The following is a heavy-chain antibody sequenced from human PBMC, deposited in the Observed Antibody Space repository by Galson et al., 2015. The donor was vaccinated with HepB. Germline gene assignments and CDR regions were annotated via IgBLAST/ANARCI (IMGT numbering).Heavy chain of an antibody. D-gene: IGHD4-11*01. V-gene: IGHV1-18*01. CDR3: ARSTVTTNSDWFGP. J-gene: IGHJ5*02. CDR2: ISAYNDNT. Sequence: SVKVSCKASGYTFTHYLINWVRQAPGQGLEWMGGISAYNDNTKYAQKFQGRLTMTTDTSTNTASMELRSLKSDDTAVYYCARSTVTTNSDWFGPWGQGTLVTVSS. CDR1: GYTFTHYL.